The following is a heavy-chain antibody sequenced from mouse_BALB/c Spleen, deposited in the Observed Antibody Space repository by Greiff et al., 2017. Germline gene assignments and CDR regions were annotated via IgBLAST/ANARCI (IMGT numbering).Heavy chain of an antibody. CDR3: ARHARAPFDY. CDR1: GFTFSSYY. Sequence: EVKLVESGGGLVKLGGSLKLSCAASGFTFSSYYMSWVRQTPEKRLELVAAINSNGGSTYYPDTVKGRFTISRDNAKNTLYLQMSSLKFEDTALYYCARHARAPFDYWGQGTTLTVSS. V-gene: IGHV5-6-2*01. CDR2: INSNGGST. J-gene: IGHJ2*01. D-gene: IGHD3-1*01.